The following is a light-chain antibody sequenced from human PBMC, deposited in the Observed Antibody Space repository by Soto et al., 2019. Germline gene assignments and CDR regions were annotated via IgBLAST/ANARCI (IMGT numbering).Light chain of an antibody. CDR2: DAS. V-gene: IGKV3-11*01. J-gene: IGKJ2*01. CDR1: QSVSSY. Sequence: EIVLTQSPATLSLSPGERATLSWRASQSVSSYLAWYQQKPGQAPRLLIYDASNRATGIPARFSGSGSGTDFTLTISSLEPEDFAVYYCQQRSNFMYTFGQGTKLEIK. CDR3: QQRSNFMYT.